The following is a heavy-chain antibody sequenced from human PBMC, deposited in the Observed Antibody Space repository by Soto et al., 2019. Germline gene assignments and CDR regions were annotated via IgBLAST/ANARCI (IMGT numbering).Heavy chain of an antibody. CDR1: GFSLSTSGLG. D-gene: IGHD6-13*01. J-gene: IGHJ4*02. Sequence: QITLKESGPTLVRPTQTLTLTCTFSGFSLSTSGLGVGWIRQPPGKALEWLALIYWNDDKRYSPSLNARLTITKDTSKNQVVLTLTDMDHVDTATYYYAHRPSSWYLFDYWGQGTLVTVSS. CDR3: AHRPSSWYLFDY. V-gene: IGHV2-5*01. CDR2: IYWNDDK.